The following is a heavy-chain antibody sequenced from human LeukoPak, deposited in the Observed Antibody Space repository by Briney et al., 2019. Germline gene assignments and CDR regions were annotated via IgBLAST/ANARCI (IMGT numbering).Heavy chain of an antibody. J-gene: IGHJ3*02. D-gene: IGHD6-13*01. V-gene: IGHV4-59*01. CDR3: ARESSSSEEVAFDI. CDR2: IYYSGST. Sequence: SETLSLTCTVSGGSISSYYWSWIRQPPGEGLEWIGYIYYSGSTNYNPSLKSRVTISVDTSKNQFSLKLSSVTAADTAVYYCARESSSSEEVAFDIWGQGTMVTVSS. CDR1: GGSISSYY.